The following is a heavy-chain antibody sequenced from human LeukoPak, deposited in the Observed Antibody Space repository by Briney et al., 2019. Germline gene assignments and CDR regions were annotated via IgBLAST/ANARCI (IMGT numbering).Heavy chain of an antibody. V-gene: IGHV6-1*01. Sequence: SQTLSLTCAISGDSVSSNSAAWNWIRQSPSRGLEWLGRTYYRSKWYNDYAVSVESRITINPDTSKNQFSLQLNSVTPEDTAVYYCARAVKYYDILTGYSQYYFDYWGQGTLVTVSS. CDR3: ARAVKYYDILTGYSQYYFDY. D-gene: IGHD3-9*01. J-gene: IGHJ4*02. CDR1: GDSVSSNSAA. CDR2: TYYRSKWYN.